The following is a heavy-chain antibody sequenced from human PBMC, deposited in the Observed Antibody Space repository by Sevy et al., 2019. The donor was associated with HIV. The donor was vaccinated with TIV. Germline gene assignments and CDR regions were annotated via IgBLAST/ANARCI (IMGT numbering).Heavy chain of an antibody. Sequence: GESLKISCKGSGYSFASYWIGWVRQMPGKGLEGMGIIYPADSDTRYSPSFQGQVSISADKSITTAYLQWSSLKASDTAIYYCARCTGDCYDFDYWGQGTLVTVSS. D-gene: IGHD2-21*02. V-gene: IGHV5-51*01. J-gene: IGHJ4*02. CDR2: IYPADSDT. CDR3: ARCTGDCYDFDY. CDR1: GYSFASYW.